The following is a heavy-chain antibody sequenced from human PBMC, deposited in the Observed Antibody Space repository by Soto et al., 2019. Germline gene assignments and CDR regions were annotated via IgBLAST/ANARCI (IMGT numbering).Heavy chain of an antibody. J-gene: IGHJ6*04. V-gene: IGHV1-46*01. Sequence: ASVEVSCKASGYTFTCYYMHWVRLAPGQGLEWMGIINLDGGGTSYAQKFQGRVIMTRNTSTCTVFMDMRSLRSEDTAVYYCAVGVNYLSMDVRGKGTTVTVSP. D-gene: IGHD4-4*01. CDR1: GYTFTCYY. CDR2: INLDGGGT. CDR3: AVGVNYLSMDV.